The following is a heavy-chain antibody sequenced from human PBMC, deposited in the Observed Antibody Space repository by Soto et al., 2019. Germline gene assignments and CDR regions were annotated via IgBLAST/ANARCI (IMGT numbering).Heavy chain of an antibody. CDR2: INPNSGGT. D-gene: IGHD6-6*01. CDR3: ARERGRWSIAARNSGMDV. V-gene: IGHV1-2*04. CDR1: GYTFTGYY. J-gene: IGHJ6*02. Sequence: ASVKVSCKASGYTFTGYYMHWVRQAPGQGLEWMGWINPNSGGTNYAQKFQGWVTMTRDTSISTAYMELSRLRSDDTAVYYCARERGRWSIAARNSGMDVWGQGTTVTVS.